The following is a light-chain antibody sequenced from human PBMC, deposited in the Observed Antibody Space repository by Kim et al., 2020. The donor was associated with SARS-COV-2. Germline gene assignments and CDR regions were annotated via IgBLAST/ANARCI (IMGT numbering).Light chain of an antibody. J-gene: IGLJ3*02. V-gene: IGLV2-11*01. CDR1: SSDVGGYNY. Sequence: PSVTISCTGTSSDVGGYNYVSCYQQHPGKAPHFMIYDVNKRPSGVPGLFSCTKSGTAASLTISGLQAEDEAEYCCCSYADRYPLVFGGGTQLTVL. CDR3: CSYADRYPLV. CDR2: DVN.